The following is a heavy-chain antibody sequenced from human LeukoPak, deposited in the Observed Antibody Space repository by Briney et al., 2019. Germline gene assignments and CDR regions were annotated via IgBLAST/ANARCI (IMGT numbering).Heavy chain of an antibody. CDR1: GFTFSSYG. D-gene: IGHD2-2*02. CDR3: ARVGEYCSSTICYTVTDY. V-gene: IGHV3-30*03. CDR2: ISYDGSNK. Sequence: GGSLRLSCAASGFTFSSYGMHWVRQAPGKGLEWVAVISYDGSNKYYADSVKGRFTISRDNSKNTLYLQMNSLRAEDTAVYYCARVGEYCSSTICYTVTDYWGQGTLVTVSS. J-gene: IGHJ4*02.